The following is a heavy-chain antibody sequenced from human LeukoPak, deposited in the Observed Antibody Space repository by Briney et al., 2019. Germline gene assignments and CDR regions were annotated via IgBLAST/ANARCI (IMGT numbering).Heavy chain of an antibody. J-gene: IGHJ4*02. V-gene: IGHV1-2*02. CDR3: TIESPDYSDYVVY. CDR2: INPNSGGT. CDR1: GYTFTGYY. D-gene: IGHD4/OR15-4a*01. Sequence: GASVTVSCKASGYTFTGYYMHWVRQAPGQGLEWMGWINPNSGGTNYAQKFQGRVTMTRDTSISTAYMELSRLRSDDTAGYYCTIESPDYSDYVVYWGQGTLVTVSS.